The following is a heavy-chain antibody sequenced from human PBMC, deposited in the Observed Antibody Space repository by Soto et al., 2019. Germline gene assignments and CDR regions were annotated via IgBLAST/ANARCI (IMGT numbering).Heavy chain of an antibody. J-gene: IGHJ4*02. CDR2: ISAYNGNT. CDR3: ARDQPQFYYDSSGYFDY. V-gene: IGHV1-18*01. D-gene: IGHD3-22*01. Sequence: QVQLVQSGAEVKKPGASVKVSCKASGYTFTSYGISWVRQAPGQGLEWMGWISAYNGNTNYAQKLQGRVTMTTDTSTSTSYMELMSLRSDDTAVYYCARDQPQFYYDSSGYFDYWGQGTVVTVSS. CDR1: GYTFTSYG.